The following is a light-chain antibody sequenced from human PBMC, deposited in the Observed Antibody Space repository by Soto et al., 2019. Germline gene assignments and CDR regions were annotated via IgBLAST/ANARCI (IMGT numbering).Light chain of an antibody. CDR1: QSVRNN. CDR3: QQRSNWPLT. V-gene: IGKV3-15*01. Sequence: DIVMKQSPATLSVSPGERATLSCRASQSVRNNLAWYQQKPGQAPRLLIFGASTRATGTPARFSGSGSGTEFTLTISSLQSEDFAVYYCQQRSNWPLTFGGGTKVDIK. CDR2: GAS. J-gene: IGKJ4*01.